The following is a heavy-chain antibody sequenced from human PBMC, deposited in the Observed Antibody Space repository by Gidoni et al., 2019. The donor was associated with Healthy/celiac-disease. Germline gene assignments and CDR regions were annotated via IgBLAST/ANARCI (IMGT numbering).Heavy chain of an antibody. CDR2: INAGNGNT. J-gene: IGHJ2*01. CDR3: AKAFKEEQWLAVGGFDL. D-gene: IGHD6-19*01. CDR1: GYTFTSYA. Sequence: QVQLVQSGAEVKKPGASVKVSCKASGYTFTSYAMHWVRQAPGQRLEWMGWINAGNGNTTYSQTFQGRVTITRDTSASTAYMELSSLRSEDTAVYYCAKAFKEEQWLAVGGFDLWGRGTLVTVSS. V-gene: IGHV1-3*01.